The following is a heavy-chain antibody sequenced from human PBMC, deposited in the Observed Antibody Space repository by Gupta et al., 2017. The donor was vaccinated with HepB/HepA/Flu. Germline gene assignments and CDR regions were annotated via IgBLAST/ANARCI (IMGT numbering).Heavy chain of an antibody. CDR1: GFTFDDYA. D-gene: IGHD4-23*01. Sequence: EVQLVESGGGVVQPGGSLRLSCAASGFTFDDYAMHWVRQAPGRGLEWVSLISGDGGSTYYADSVKGRFTISRDNSKNSLYLQMNSLRTEDTALYYCAKDMGWGYGGNPRYYYYYGMDVWGQGTTVTVSS. CDR2: ISGDGGST. CDR3: AKDMGWGYGGNPRYYYYYGMDV. V-gene: IGHV3-43*02. J-gene: IGHJ6*02.